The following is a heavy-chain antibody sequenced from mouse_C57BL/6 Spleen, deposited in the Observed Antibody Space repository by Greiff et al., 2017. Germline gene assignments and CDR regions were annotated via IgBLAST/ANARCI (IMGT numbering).Heavy chain of an antibody. J-gene: IGHJ4*01. CDR1: GYTFNSYW. CDR2: ITPSNGGT. CDR3: ASKDDYDEGAMDY. D-gene: IGHD2-4*01. Sequence: QVQLQQPGTELVKPGASVKLSCKASGYTFNSYWMHWVKQRPGQGLEWIGNITPSNGGTNYNEKFKSKATLTVDKSSRTAYMQLSSLTSEDSAVYYCASKDDYDEGAMDYWGQGTSVTVSS. V-gene: IGHV1-53*01.